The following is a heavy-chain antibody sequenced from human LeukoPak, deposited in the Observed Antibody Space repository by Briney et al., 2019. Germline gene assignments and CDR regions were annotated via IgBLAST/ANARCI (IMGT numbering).Heavy chain of an antibody. Sequence: GASVKVSCKTSGGSFSNYAITWVRQAPGQGLEWMGRINPNSGGTNYAQKFQGRVTMTRDTSISTAYMELSRLRSDDTAVYYCARVRRYSSGWYGIFDYWGQGTLVTVSS. CDR3: ARVRRYSSGWYGIFDY. CDR2: INPNSGGT. V-gene: IGHV1-2*06. CDR1: GGSFSNYA. J-gene: IGHJ4*02. D-gene: IGHD6-19*01.